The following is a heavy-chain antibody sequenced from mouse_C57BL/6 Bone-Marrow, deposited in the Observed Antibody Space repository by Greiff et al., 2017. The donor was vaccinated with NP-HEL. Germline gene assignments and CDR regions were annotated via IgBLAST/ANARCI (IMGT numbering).Heavy chain of an antibody. J-gene: IGHJ1*03. CDR2: ISNGGGST. Sequence: EVQRVESGGGLVQPGGSLKLSCAASGFTFSDYYMYWVRQTPEKRLEWVAYISNGGGSTYYPDTVKGRFTISRDNAKNTLYLQMSRLKSEDTAMYYCARDYDYHYWYFDVWGTGTTVTVSS. CDR3: ARDYDYHYWYFDV. D-gene: IGHD2-4*01. CDR1: GFTFSDYY. V-gene: IGHV5-12*01.